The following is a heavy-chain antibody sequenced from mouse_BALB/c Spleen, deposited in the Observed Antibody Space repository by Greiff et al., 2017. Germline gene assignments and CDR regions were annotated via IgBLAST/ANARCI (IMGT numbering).Heavy chain of an antibody. CDR3: ARPYYGNYEWYFDV. Sequence: EVNVVESGGGLVKPGGSLKLSCAASGFTFSSYAMSWVRQSPEKRLEWVAEISSGGSYTYYPDTVTGRFTISRDNAKNTLYLEMSSLRSEDTAMYYCARPYYGNYEWYFDVWGAGTTVTVSS. CDR1: GFTFSSYA. J-gene: IGHJ1*01. V-gene: IGHV5-9-4*01. D-gene: IGHD2-10*01. CDR2: ISSGGSYT.